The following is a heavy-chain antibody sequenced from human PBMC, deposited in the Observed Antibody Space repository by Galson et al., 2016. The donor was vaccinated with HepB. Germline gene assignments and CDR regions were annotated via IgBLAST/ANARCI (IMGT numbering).Heavy chain of an antibody. CDR3: GRRYGSTYAYHF. CDR1: GYNFTNFW. Sequence: QSGAEVKKPGESLKLSRKGSGYNFTNFWVGWVRQMPGKGLEWMGIIYPDDSDTRYSPPFQSQVTISADNSISTAYLQWSSLKATDTAIYYCGRRYGSTYAYHFWGQGTLVTVSS. J-gene: IGHJ4*02. D-gene: IGHD5-18*01. CDR2: IYPDDSDT. V-gene: IGHV5-51*01.